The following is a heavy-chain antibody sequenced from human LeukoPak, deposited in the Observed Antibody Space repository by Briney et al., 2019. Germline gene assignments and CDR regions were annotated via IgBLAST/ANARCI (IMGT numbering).Heavy chain of an antibody. CDR3: ARDRVEYIITMVRGVITAFDP. V-gene: IGHV1-18*01. Sequence: ASVKVSCKASGYTFTNYGITWVRQAPGQGLEWMGWISASNGDTHYSEKFQDRITVTTDTSTSTAYMELRSLVSDDTAVYYCARDRVEYIITMVRGVITAFDPWGQGTLVTVSS. CDR2: ISASNGDT. CDR1: GYTFTNYG. D-gene: IGHD3-10*01. J-gene: IGHJ5*02.